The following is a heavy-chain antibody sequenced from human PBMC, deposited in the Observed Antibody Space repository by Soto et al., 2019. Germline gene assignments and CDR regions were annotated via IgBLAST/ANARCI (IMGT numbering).Heavy chain of an antibody. V-gene: IGHV3-21*01. CDR1: GFTFSSYS. CDR2: ISSSSSYI. Sequence: EVQLVESGGGLVKPGGSLRLSCAASGFTFSSYSMNWVRQAPGKGLEWVSSISSSSSYIYYADSVKGRFTISRDNAKNSLYLQMNSLRAEDTAVYYCARDLWALHDCGATYWYFDLWGRGTLVTVSS. D-gene: IGHD4-17*01. CDR3: ARDLWALHDCGATYWYFDL. J-gene: IGHJ2*01.